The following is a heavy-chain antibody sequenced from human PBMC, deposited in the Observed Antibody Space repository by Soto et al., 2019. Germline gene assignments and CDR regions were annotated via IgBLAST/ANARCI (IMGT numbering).Heavy chain of an antibody. CDR2: INHSGST. D-gene: IGHD3-16*01. Sequence: SETLSLTCAVYGGSFSGYYWSWIRQPPGKGLEWIGEINHSGSTNYNPSLKSRVTISVDTSKNQFSLKLSSVTAADTAVYYCARLFMRGYYFDYRGQGTLVTVSS. CDR1: GGSFSGYY. J-gene: IGHJ4*02. V-gene: IGHV4-34*01. CDR3: ARLFMRGYYFDY.